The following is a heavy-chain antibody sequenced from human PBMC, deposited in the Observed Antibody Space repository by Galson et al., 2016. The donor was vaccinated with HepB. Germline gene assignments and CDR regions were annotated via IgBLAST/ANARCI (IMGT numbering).Heavy chain of an antibody. CDR1: GFTFTNYW. CDR3: ARIGEGDPYGDYNSSDF. J-gene: IGHJ4*02. D-gene: IGHD4-17*01. V-gene: IGHV3-74*01. CDR2: IKTDGTRT. Sequence: SLRLSCAASGFTFTNYWMHWVRQAPGKGLVCVSRIKTDGTRTSYAGSVRGRFTISRDNAKNTAYLQMNSLRVEDTAVYYCARIGEGDPYGDYNSSDFWGQGTLVTVSS.